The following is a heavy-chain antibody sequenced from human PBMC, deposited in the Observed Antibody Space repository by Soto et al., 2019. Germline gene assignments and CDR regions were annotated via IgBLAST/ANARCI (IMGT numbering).Heavy chain of an antibody. CDR1: GYTFSSYY. CDR2: INPSGGYK. V-gene: IGHV1-46*03. D-gene: IGHD2-21*02. J-gene: IGHJ4*02. CDR3: ARGGGIVLVTAPYDH. Sequence: QVQLVQSGAEVKKPGASVKVSCKASGYTFSSYYMNWVRQAPGQGLEWLGIINPSGGYKTYAQRFLGRGSMTTDTYTSTVDMELGSLTSEDTAVYYCARGGGIVLVTAPYDHWGQGTLVTVSS.